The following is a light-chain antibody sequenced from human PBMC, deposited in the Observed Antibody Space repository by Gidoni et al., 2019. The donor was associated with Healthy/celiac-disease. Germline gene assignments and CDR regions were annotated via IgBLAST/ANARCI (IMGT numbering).Light chain of an antibody. V-gene: IGKV1-33*01. CDR2: DAS. CDR3: QQYDNP. J-gene: IGKJ3*01. CDR1: QDISNY. Sequence: DIQMTQSPSSLSASVGDRVTITCQASQDISNYLNWYQQKPGKAPKLLIYDASNLETGVPPRFSGSGSGTDFTFTISSLQPEDIATYYCQQYDNPFXPXTKVDIK.